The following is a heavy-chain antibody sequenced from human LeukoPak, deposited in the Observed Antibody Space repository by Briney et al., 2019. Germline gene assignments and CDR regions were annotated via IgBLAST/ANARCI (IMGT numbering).Heavy chain of an antibody. CDR2: ISYDGSNK. CDR3: AKVLEYSSSFDAFDI. J-gene: IGHJ3*02. D-gene: IGHD6-6*01. Sequence: GSLRLSFATSGFPFSSYCMHWVRPAPGKGLEWVAVISYDGSNKYYADSVKGRFTISRDNSKNTLYLQMNSLRAGDTAVYYCAKVLEYSSSFDAFDIWGQGTMVTVSS. CDR1: GFPFSSYC. V-gene: IGHV3-30*18.